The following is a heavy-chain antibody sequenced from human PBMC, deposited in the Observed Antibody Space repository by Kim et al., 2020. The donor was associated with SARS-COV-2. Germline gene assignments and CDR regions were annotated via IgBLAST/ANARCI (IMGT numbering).Heavy chain of an antibody. D-gene: IGHD3-3*01. Sequence: GGSLRLSCAASEFTFSTSCMSWVRQAPGKGLEWVAVITYDGSKKYYADSVKGRFTISRDNSQNTVSLQMNSLRVEDTAVYYCAKERLIFAQPTVASDSWG. J-gene: IGHJ5*01. CDR1: EFTFSTSC. CDR2: ITYDGSKK. V-gene: IGHV3-30*18. CDR3: AKERLIFAQPTVASDS.